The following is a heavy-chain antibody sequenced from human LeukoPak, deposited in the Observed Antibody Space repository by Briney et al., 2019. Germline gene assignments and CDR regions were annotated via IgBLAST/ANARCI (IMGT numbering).Heavy chain of an antibody. CDR1: GYTFTSYY. Sequence: ASVKVSCKASGYTFTSYYMHWVRQAPGQGLEWMGIINPSGGSTSYAQKFQGRVTMTRDTSTSTVYMELSSLRSEDTAVYYCARGQARGYSYGSPDYWGQGTLVIVSS. CDR2: INPSGGST. V-gene: IGHV1-46*01. CDR3: ARGQARGYSYGSPDY. J-gene: IGHJ4*02. D-gene: IGHD5-18*01.